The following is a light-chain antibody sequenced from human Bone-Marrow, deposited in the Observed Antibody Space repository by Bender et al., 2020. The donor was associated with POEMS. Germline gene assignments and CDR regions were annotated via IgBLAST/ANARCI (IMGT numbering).Light chain of an antibody. CDR2: GNS. V-gene: IGLV1-40*01. CDR3: CSLAPHHGI. Sequence: QSVLTQPPSVSGAPGQRVIISCTGSSSNIGAGFDVNWYQEVPGTAPKFLIHGNSNRPSGVPDRFSGSKSGNTASLTISGLQAEDEADYYCCSLAPHHGIFGGGTKLTVL. CDR1: SSNIGAGFD. J-gene: IGLJ2*01.